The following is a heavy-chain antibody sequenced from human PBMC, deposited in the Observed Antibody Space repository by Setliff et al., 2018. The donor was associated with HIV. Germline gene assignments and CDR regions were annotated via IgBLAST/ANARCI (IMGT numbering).Heavy chain of an antibody. V-gene: IGHV3-7*01. J-gene: IGHJ4*02. Sequence: GASLTISCAASGFTFSNYWMSWVRQAPGKGLEWVAHINQDGSEKNHVDSVKGRFTISRDNARNSLYLQMNSLKADDTAVYYCARDVAVAGTEFWGQGTLVTVSS. CDR2: INQDGSEK. CDR3: ARDVAVAGTEF. D-gene: IGHD6-19*01. CDR1: GFTFSNYW.